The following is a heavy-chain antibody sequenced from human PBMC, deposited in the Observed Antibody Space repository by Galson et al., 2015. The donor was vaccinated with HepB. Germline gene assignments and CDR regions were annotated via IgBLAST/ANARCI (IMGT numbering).Heavy chain of an antibody. D-gene: IGHD1-14*01. V-gene: IGHV4-61*02. J-gene: IGHJ4*02. CDR3: ARDSRADRFDY. Sequence: TLSLTCTVSGGSISSGSYYWSWIRQPAGKGLEWIGRIYTSGSTNYNPSLKSRVTISVDTSKNQFSLKLSSVTAADTAVYYCARDSRADRFDYWGQGTLVTVSS. CDR2: IYTSGST. CDR1: GGSISSGSYY.